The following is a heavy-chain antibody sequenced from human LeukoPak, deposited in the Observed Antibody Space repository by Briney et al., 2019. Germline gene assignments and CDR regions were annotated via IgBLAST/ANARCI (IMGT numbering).Heavy chain of an antibody. CDR3: AAGPSSNGHQLPY. J-gene: IGHJ4*02. Sequence: GGSLRLSCEASGFTFSGYWMHWVRQAPGKGLVWVSRMSSDSTRSSHADSVKGQFTISRDNAKKMVYLQMNSLRVEDSAVYYCAAGPSSNGHQLPYWGQGTLVTVSS. V-gene: IGHV3-74*01. CDR2: MSSDSTRS. D-gene: IGHD4-11*01. CDR1: GFTFSGYW.